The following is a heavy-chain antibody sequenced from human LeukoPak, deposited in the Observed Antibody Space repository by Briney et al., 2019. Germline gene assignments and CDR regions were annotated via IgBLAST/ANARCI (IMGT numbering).Heavy chain of an antibody. CDR2: INHSGST. Sequence: SETLSLTCAVYGGSFSGYYWSWIRQPPGKGLEWIGEINHSGSTNYNPSLKSRVTISVDTSKNQFSLKLSSVTAADTAVYYCATSRYCSSTSCYRRRYFQHWGQGTLVTVSS. D-gene: IGHD2-2*02. CDR1: GGSFSGYY. V-gene: IGHV4-34*01. CDR3: ATSRYCSSTSCYRRRYFQH. J-gene: IGHJ1*01.